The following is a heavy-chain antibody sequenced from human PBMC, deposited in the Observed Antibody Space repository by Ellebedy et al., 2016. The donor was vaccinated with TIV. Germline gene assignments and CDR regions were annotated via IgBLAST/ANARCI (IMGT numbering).Heavy chain of an antibody. CDR2: ISPYNCIT. Sequence: AASVKVSCKASGYSFLPYGILSLLHPPLRGLYCILFISPYNCITEYAQKFQGRVSLTTDTSTSKAYMELRSLRSDDTAVYYCARNTGIAAAGKGDIWGQGTMVTVSS. D-gene: IGHD6-13*01. J-gene: IGHJ4*02. CDR3: ARNTGIAAAGKGDI. V-gene: IGHV1-18*04. CDR1: GYSFLPYG.